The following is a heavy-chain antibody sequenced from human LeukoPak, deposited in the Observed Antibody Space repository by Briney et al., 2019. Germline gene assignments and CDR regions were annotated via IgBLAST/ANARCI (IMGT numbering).Heavy chain of an antibody. Sequence: GGSLRLSCAASGFTFSSHGMHWVRQAPGKGLEWVAVLSYDGSNKYYADSVRGRFTISRDNPKNTLYLQMNSLRPGDTAVYYCARAGTWEPAYRYFDLWGRGNLVTVSS. CDR2: LSYDGSNK. D-gene: IGHD1-26*01. CDR3: ARAGTWEPAYRYFDL. J-gene: IGHJ2*01. V-gene: IGHV3-30*03. CDR1: GFTFSSHG.